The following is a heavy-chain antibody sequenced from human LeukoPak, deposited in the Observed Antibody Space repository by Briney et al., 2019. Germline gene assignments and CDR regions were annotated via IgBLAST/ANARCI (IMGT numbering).Heavy chain of an antibody. D-gene: IGHD6-19*01. Sequence: SETLSLTCTVSGGSISNYHWSWIRQPAGKGLEWIGQIHSSGSTNYNPPLKSRVTMSIDTTEDQVSLTIRSVTAADTAFYYCARRDISSGWSFDYWGQGTLVTVSS. CDR1: GGSISNYH. CDR3: ARRDISSGWSFDY. CDR2: IHSSGST. J-gene: IGHJ4*02. V-gene: IGHV4-4*07.